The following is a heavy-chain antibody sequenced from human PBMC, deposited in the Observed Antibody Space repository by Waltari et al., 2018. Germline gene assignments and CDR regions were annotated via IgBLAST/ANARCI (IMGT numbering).Heavy chain of an antibody. Sequence: QVQLQQWGAGLLQPSETLSLTFAVYGGSVTGYYWGWVRPPPGKGLEWIGEINHAANTNYNPSLRSRVIMSVDTSKNQFSLKLTFVTAADTGVYYCVRLEDCSGPGGNCYSGDPFAMDVWGQGTTVTVSS. J-gene: IGHJ6*02. D-gene: IGHD2-15*01. CDR1: GGSVTGYY. V-gene: IGHV4-34*01. CDR2: INHAANT. CDR3: VRLEDCSGPGGNCYSGDPFAMDV.